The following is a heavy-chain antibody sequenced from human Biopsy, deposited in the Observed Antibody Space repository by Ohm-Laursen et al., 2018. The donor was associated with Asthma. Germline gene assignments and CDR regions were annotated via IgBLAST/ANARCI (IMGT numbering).Heavy chain of an antibody. CDR3: AKATLGDIGKDY. CDR2: ISWNSGSI. CDR1: GFTFDDYG. V-gene: IGHV3-9*01. D-gene: IGHD2-21*01. J-gene: IGHJ4*02. Sequence: SLRLSCAASGFTFDDYGMHWVRQAPGKGLEWVSGISWNSGSIGYADSVKGRFTISRDNAKNSLYLQMNSLRVEDTALYYCAKATLGDIGKDYWGPGTLVTVSS.